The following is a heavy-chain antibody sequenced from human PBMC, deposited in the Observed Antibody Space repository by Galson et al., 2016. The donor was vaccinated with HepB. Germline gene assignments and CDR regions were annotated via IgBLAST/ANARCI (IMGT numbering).Heavy chain of an antibody. CDR2: IYSGGSR. CDR1: GLTVSDNY. Sequence: SLRLSCAASGLTVSDNYMSWVRQAPGKGLEWVSLIYSGGSRYYADFVKGRFTISRHNSNNTLYLQMNSLRPEDTAVYFFSSAGGDRYSMDFWGQGTLVTVSS. D-gene: IGHD5-18*01. CDR3: SSAGGDRYSMDF. V-gene: IGHV3-53*04. J-gene: IGHJ4*02.